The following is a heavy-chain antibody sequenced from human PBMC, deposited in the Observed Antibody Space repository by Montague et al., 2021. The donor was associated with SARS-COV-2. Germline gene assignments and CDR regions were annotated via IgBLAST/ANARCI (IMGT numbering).Heavy chain of an antibody. J-gene: IGHJ5*02. CDR3: ALETPMVTFLA. Sequence: TLSLTCTVSGGSISSSNYYWDWIRQPPGKGLEWLARIDWDDDKYYSTPLKTRLTISKDTSKNQVVLTMTNMDPVDTATYYCALETPMVTFLAWGQGTLVTVSS. D-gene: IGHD5-18*01. V-gene: IGHV2-70*11. CDR1: GGSISSSNYY. CDR2: IDWDDDK.